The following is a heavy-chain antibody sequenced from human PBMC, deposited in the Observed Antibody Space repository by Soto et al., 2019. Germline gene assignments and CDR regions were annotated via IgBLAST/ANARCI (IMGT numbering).Heavy chain of an antibody. V-gene: IGHV3-30*18. CDR3: AKEGGLYYDSSGFYGMDV. CDR2: ISYDGSNK. CDR1: GFTFSSYG. Sequence: GGSLRLSCAASGFTFSSYGMHWVRQAPGKGLEWVAVISYDGSNKYYADSVKGRFTISRDNSKNTLYLQMNSLRAEDTAVYYCAKEGGLYYDSSGFYGMDVWGQGTTVTVSS. D-gene: IGHD3-22*01. J-gene: IGHJ6*02.